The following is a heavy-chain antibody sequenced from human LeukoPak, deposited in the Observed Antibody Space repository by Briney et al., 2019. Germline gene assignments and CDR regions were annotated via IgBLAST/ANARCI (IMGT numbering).Heavy chain of an antibody. D-gene: IGHD3-16*01. CDR2: VSGDGSIT. V-gene: IGHV3-74*01. CDR1: GFTYSSNW. J-gene: IGHJ4*02. CDR3: ARQNYGNPDY. Sequence: PGGSLRLSCAASGFTYSSNWMHWVRQAPGKGLVWVSRVSGDGSITYYADSVKGRFTMSRDNAKNTLYLQINCLRVEDTAVYYCARQNYGNPDYWGQGTLVTVSS.